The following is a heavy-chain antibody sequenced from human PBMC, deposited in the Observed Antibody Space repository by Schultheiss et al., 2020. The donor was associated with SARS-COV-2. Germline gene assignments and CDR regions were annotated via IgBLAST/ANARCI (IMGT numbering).Heavy chain of an antibody. J-gene: IGHJ6*02. Sequence: SETLSLTCAVSGGSISSGGYSWSWIRQPPGKGLEWIGYIYYSGSTYYNPSLKSRVTISVDTSKNQFSLKLSSVTAADTAVYYCAKDLSLPRSIFGVVYPYYYYGMDVWGQGTTVTVSS. CDR1: GGSISSGGYS. V-gene: IGHV4-30-4*07. CDR3: AKDLSLPRSIFGVVYPYYYYGMDV. D-gene: IGHD3-3*01. CDR2: IYYSGST.